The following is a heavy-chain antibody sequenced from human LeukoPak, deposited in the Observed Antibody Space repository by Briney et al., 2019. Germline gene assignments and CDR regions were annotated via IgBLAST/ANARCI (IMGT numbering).Heavy chain of an antibody. CDR1: GFTFSSYS. J-gene: IGHJ4*02. D-gene: IGHD4-17*01. Sequence: GGSLRLSCAASGFTFSSYSMNWVRQAPGKGLEWVSSISSSSSYIYYADSVKGRFTISRDNAKNSLYLQMNSLRAEDTAVYYCARDGKGDGDYFDYWGQGTLVTVSS. CDR2: ISSSSSYI. V-gene: IGHV3-21*01. CDR3: ARDGKGDGDYFDY.